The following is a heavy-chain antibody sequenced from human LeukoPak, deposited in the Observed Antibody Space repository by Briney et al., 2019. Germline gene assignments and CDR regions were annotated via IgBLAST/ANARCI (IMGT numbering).Heavy chain of an antibody. CDR2: ISYDGSNK. J-gene: IGHJ4*02. CDR3: AREDYYDSSGPLPY. Sequence: PGGSLRLSCAASGFTFSSYAMHWVRQAPGKGLEWVAVISYDGSNKYYADSVKGRFTISRDNSKNTLYLQMNSLRAEDTAVYYCAREDYYDSSGPLPYWGQGTLVTVSS. CDR1: GFTFSSYA. V-gene: IGHV3-30*01. D-gene: IGHD3-22*01.